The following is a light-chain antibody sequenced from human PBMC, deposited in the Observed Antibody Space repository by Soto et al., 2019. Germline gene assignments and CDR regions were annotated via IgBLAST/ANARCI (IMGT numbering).Light chain of an antibody. J-gene: IGKJ3*01. CDR2: AAS. V-gene: IGKV1-39*01. Sequence: DIQMTQSPSSLSASVGDRVTITCRASQSISSYLNWYQQKPGKAPKLLIYAASSLQSGFPSRFSGSGSGTDFTLTISSLQPEDFATYYCQQSYSTLFTFGPGTKVYIK. CDR3: QQSYSTLFT. CDR1: QSISSY.